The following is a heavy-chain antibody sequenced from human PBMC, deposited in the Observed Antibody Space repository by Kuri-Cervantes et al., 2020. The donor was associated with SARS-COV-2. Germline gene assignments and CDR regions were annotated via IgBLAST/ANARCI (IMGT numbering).Heavy chain of an antibody. CDR2: IYTSGST. CDR3: ARVAAGYFDY. D-gene: IGHD6-25*01. J-gene: IGHJ4*02. V-gene: IGHV4-61*02. CDR1: GGSISSGSYY. Sequence: LSCTVSGGSISSGSYYWSWIRQPAGKGLEWIGRIYTSGSTNYNPSLKSRVTISVDASKNQFSLKLSSVTAADTAVYYCARVAAGYFDYWGQGTLVTVSS.